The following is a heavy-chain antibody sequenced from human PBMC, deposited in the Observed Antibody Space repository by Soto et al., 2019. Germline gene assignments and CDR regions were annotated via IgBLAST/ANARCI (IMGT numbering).Heavy chain of an antibody. Sequence: GGSLRLSFAASGFTFSTYAMHWVRQGPGKGLEWVAVISYEGSNQHFADSVKGRFTISRDNSKSTLYLQMNSLRVEDTAVYYCASGHSTSQYFFDYWGQGTLVTVSS. D-gene: IGHD6-13*01. V-gene: IGHV3-30-3*01. CDR3: ASGHSTSQYFFDY. J-gene: IGHJ4*02. CDR1: GFTFSTYA. CDR2: ISYEGSNQ.